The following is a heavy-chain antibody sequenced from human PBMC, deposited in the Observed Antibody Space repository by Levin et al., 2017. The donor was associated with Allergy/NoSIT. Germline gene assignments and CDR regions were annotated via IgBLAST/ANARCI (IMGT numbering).Heavy chain of an antibody. CDR1: GFTFSSNI. Sequence: GGSLRLSCAASGFTFSSNIMNWVRQAPGKGLEWVSSISSSSAYIYYADSVKGRFTVSRDNAKNSLYLQMNSLRAEDTAVYYCASPLRYYYYGMDVWGQGTTVTVSS. V-gene: IGHV3-21*01. D-gene: IGHD5/OR15-5a*01. J-gene: IGHJ6*02. CDR3: ASPLRYYYYGMDV. CDR2: ISSSSAYI.